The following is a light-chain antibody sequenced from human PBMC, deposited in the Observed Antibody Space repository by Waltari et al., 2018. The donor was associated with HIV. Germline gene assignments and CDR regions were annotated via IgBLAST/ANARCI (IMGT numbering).Light chain of an antibody. CDR2: RAT. Sequence: EIVLTQSPATLSVSPGERVTISCRASQSVSRNLAWYQQMPGHSPRLVVYRATTSATGIPARFSGSGSDTEFTLTISGLMSEDFAVYFCQQYNRPPPGISYGQGTRLETK. V-gene: IGKV3-15*01. CDR1: QSVSRN. J-gene: IGKJ5*01. CDR3: QQYNRPPPGIS.